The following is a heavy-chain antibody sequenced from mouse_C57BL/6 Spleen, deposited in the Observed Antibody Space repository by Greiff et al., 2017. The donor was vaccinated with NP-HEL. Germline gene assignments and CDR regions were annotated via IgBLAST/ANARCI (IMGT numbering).Heavy chain of an antibody. Sequence: QVQLQQSGAELVKPGASVKLSCKASGYTFTSYWMHWVKQRPGQGLEWIGMIHPNSGSTNYNEKFKSKATLTVDKSSSTAYMQLSSLTSEDSAVYYCARGNSNYGTYYFDYWGQGTTLTVSS. J-gene: IGHJ2*01. CDR3: ARGNSNYGTYYFDY. CDR2: IHPNSGST. D-gene: IGHD2-5*01. V-gene: IGHV1-64*01. CDR1: GYTFTSYW.